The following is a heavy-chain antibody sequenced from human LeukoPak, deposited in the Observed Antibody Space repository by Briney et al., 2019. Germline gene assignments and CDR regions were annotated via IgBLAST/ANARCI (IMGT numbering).Heavy chain of an antibody. CDR1: GGSISSGSYY. D-gene: IGHD3-10*01. V-gene: IGHV4-61*02. Sequence: PSETLSLTCTVSGGSISSGSYYWSWIRQPAGKGPEWIGRIYTSGSTNYNPSLKSRVTISVDTSKNQFSLKLSSVTAADTAVYYCARRSITMVRGVIIEDMDVWGKGTTVTISS. J-gene: IGHJ6*03. CDR2: IYTSGST. CDR3: ARRSITMVRGVIIEDMDV.